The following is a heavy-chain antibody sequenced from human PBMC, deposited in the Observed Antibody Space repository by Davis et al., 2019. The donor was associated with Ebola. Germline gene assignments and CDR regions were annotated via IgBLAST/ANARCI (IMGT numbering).Heavy chain of an antibody. Sequence: PGGSLRLSCAASGFSFSSKGMIWVRQAPGKGLEWVSGITGGGGSEYYADSVKGRFTISRDNSKQTLFLQMHSLTAEDTAVYFCAKASSALNAAFWFFDLWGRGTLVTVSS. V-gene: IGHV3-23*01. J-gene: IGHJ2*01. CDR1: GFSFSSKG. D-gene: IGHD6-25*01. CDR3: AKASSALNAAFWFFDL. CDR2: ITGGGGSE.